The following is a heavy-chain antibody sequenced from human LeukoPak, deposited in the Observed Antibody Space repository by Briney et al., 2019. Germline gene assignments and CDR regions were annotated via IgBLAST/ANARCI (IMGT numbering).Heavy chain of an antibody. Sequence: TGGSLRLSCAASGFTFSTYAMSWVRQAPGKGLEWVACIGGSGGAIYYRDSVKGRFTISRDNSKSTLYLQMNSLRAGDTAVYFCAKWMSRVQAFDIWGQGTMVTVSS. CDR3: AKWMSRVQAFDI. J-gene: IGHJ3*02. CDR1: GFTFSTYA. V-gene: IGHV3-23*01. D-gene: IGHD5-12*01. CDR2: IGGSGGAI.